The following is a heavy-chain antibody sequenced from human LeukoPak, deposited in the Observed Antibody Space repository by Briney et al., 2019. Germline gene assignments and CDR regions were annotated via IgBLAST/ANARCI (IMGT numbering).Heavy chain of an antibody. J-gene: IGHJ3*02. V-gene: IGHV3-48*04. CDR2: ISSASSPI. CDR1: GLTFSSDS. CDR3: ARDNGREPPDAFDI. Sequence: GGSLRLSCAASGLTFSSDSMTWVRQAPGKGLEWIAYISSASSPIFYADSVKGRFTISRDNAENSLYLQINSLRAEDTAVYYCARDNGREPPDAFDIWGQGTMVTVSS. D-gene: IGHD1-26*01.